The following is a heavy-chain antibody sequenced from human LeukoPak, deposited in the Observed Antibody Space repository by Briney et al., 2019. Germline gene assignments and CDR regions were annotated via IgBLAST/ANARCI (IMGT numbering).Heavy chain of an antibody. CDR2: ISSSSSYI. V-gene: IGHV3-21*01. CDR1: GFTFSSYS. CDR3: ARDPDYDYYFDY. J-gene: IGHJ4*02. Sequence: PGGSLRLSCAASGFTFSSYSMNWVRQAPGKGLEWVSSISSSSSYIYYADSVKGRFTISRDNAKNSLYLQMNSLRAEETAVYYCARDPDYDYYFDYWGQGTLVTVSS. D-gene: IGHD3-22*01.